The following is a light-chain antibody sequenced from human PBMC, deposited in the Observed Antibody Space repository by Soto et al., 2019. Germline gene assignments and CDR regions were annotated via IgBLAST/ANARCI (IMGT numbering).Light chain of an antibody. J-gene: IGKJ1*01. V-gene: IGKV3-20*01. Sequence: EIVLTQSPDTLSLSPGERPTLSCRASQSINSNYLACYQQKPGQGPRPLIYGASSRATGIPDRFSGSGSGTDFTLTISRLEPEDFAVYYCQQYDSSPRTFGQGTKVEIK. CDR1: QSINSNY. CDR3: QQYDSSPRT. CDR2: GAS.